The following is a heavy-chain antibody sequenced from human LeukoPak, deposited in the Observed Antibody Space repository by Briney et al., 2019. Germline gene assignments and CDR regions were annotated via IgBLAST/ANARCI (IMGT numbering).Heavy chain of an antibody. V-gene: IGHV4-34*01. CDR1: GGSFSGYY. D-gene: IGHD3-16*02. J-gene: IGHJ4*02. Sequence: PSETLSLTCAVCGGSFSGYYWSWTRQPPGKGLEWIGEINHSGSTNYSPSLKSRVTISVDTSKNQFSLKLSSVTAADTAVYYCARGSWGYDYVWGSYRSYYFDYWGQGTLVTVSS. CDR3: ARGSWGYDYVWGSYRSYYFDY. CDR2: INHSGST.